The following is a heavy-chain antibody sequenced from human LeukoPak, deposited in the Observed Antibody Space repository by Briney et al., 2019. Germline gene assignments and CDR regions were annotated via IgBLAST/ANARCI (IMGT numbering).Heavy chain of an antibody. D-gene: IGHD2-15*01. J-gene: IGHJ5*02. V-gene: IGHV4-38-2*02. Sequence: SETLSLTCTVSGYSISSGYYWGWIRQPPGKGLEWIGSIYHSGSTYYNPSLKSRVTISVDTSKNQFSLKLSSVTAADTAVYYCARSVYCSGGSCSPGGRWFDPWGQGTLVTISS. CDR1: GYSISSGYY. CDR3: ARSVYCSGGSCSPGGRWFDP. CDR2: IYHSGST.